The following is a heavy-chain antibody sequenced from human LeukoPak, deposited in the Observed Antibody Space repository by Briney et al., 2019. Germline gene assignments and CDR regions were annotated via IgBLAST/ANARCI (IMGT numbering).Heavy chain of an antibody. D-gene: IGHD2-2*01. Sequence: GVSVKVSCKASGYTFTSYYMHWVRQAPGQGLEWMGIINPSGGSTSYAQKFQGRVTMTRDTSTSTVYMELSSLRSEDTAVYYCASGPLTRYQPSLNAFDIWGQGTMVTVSS. CDR3: ASGPLTRYQPSLNAFDI. CDR2: INPSGGST. V-gene: IGHV1-46*01. J-gene: IGHJ3*02. CDR1: GYTFTSYY.